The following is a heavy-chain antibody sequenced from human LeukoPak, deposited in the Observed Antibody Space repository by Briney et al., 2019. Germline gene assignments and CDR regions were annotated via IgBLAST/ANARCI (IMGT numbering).Heavy chain of an antibody. CDR2: ISSSGSTI. CDR3: ASLPTYVHYYYYYYYMDV. D-gene: IGHD3-10*02. CDR1: GFTFSDYY. V-gene: IGHV3-11*04. Sequence: GGSLRLSCAASGFTFSDYYMSWIRQAPGKGLEWVSYISSSGSTIYYADSVKGRFTISGDNAKNSLYLQMNSLRAEDTAVYYYASLPTYVHYYYYYYYMDVWGKGTTVTVSS. J-gene: IGHJ6*03.